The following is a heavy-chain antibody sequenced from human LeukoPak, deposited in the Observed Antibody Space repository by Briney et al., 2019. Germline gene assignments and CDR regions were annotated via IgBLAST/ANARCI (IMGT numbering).Heavy chain of an antibody. CDR1: GYSISSGYY. D-gene: IGHD6-13*01. CDR3: VRSSSRAADY. V-gene: IGHV4-38-2*01. CDR2: IYQTGST. J-gene: IGHJ4*02. Sequence: SETLSLTCGVSGYSISSGYYWGWIRQPPGTGLEWIGSIYQTGSTYYTPSLTSRVSMSVDTSKNQFSLRLSSVTAADTAVYYCVRSSSRAADYWGQGILVTVSS.